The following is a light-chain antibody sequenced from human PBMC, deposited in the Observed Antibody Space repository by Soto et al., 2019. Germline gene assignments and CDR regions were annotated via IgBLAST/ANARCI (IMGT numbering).Light chain of an antibody. V-gene: IGLV1-51*01. CDR1: NSNIGSNF. CDR2: DKN. Sequence: QSVLTQPPSVSAAPGQKVTISCSGSNSNIGSNFVCWYQQLPGAAPKLLIYDKNKRPSGIPDRFSGSESGTSATLDITGLQTGDEAAYYCATWDSSLSAVVFGGGTKLTVL. J-gene: IGLJ3*02. CDR3: ATWDSSLSAVV.